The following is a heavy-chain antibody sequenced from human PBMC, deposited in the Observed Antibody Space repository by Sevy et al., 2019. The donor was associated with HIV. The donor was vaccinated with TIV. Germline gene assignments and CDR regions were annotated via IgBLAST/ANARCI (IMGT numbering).Heavy chain of an antibody. CDR2: LSFGCGEI. J-gene: IGHJ4*02. CDR3: XXXXCTKPHDY. CDR1: GFTFSKYS. V-gene: IGHV3-23*01. D-gene: IGHD2-8*01. Sequence: GGSLRLSCAASGFTFSKYSMSWVRQPPGKGLEWVSTLSFGCGEINYADSVKGRFTISRDNSKSSVYLQMNNLRPEDTXXXXXXXXXCTKPHDYWGQGTLVTVSS.